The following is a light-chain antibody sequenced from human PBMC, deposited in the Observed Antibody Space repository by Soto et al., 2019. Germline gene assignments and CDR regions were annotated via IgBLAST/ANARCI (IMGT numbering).Light chain of an antibody. CDR2: EVS. CDR1: SSDVGSYNL. J-gene: IGLJ2*01. V-gene: IGLV2-23*02. Sequence: QSALTQPASVSGSPGQSITISCTGTSSDVGSYNLVSWYQQHPGKAPKLMIYEVSKRPSGVSNRFSGSKSGNTGSLTISGLQAEDEADYYCCSYAGSSTLVFGGGTKVTGL. CDR3: CSYAGSSTLV.